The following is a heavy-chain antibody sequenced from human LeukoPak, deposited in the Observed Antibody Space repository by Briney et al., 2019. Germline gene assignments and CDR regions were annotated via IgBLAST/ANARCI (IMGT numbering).Heavy chain of an antibody. D-gene: IGHD2-2*01. CDR1: GFTFSSYS. J-gene: IGHJ4*02. V-gene: IGHV3-48*04. Sequence: GGSLRLSCAASGFTFSSYSMNWVRQAPGKGLEWVSYISSSGSTIYYADSVKGRFTISRDNAKNSLYLQMNSLRADDTAVYYCAREWTPAEPFDYWGQGTLVTISS. CDR3: AREWTPAEPFDY. CDR2: ISSSGSTI.